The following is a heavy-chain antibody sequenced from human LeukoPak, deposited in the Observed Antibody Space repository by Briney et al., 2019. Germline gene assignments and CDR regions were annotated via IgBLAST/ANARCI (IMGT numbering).Heavy chain of an antibody. CDR1: GFTFSTSS. J-gene: IGHJ4*02. CDR2: IRGSSTTI. Sequence: GGSLRLSCAASGFTFSTSSMNWVRQAPGKGLEWISYIRGSSTTIYYADSVKGRFTISRDNAKNSLYLQMNSLGADDTAVYFCARDSRSHCGTDACYGPYFDYWGQGTLVTVSS. V-gene: IGHV3-48*01. D-gene: IGHD2-8*02. CDR3: ARDSRSHCGTDACYGPYFDY.